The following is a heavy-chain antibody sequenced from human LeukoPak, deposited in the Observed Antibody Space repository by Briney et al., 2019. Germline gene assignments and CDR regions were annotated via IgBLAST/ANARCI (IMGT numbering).Heavy chain of an antibody. V-gene: IGHV3-7*01. CDR3: ASVTKSDAFDI. CDR2: IKQDGSEK. Sequence: PGGSLRLSCAASGFTFSGYWMSWVRQAPGKGLEWVANIKQDGSEKYYVDSVKGRFTISRDNAKNSLYLQMNSLRAEDTAVYYCASVTKSDAFDIWGQGTMVTVSS. J-gene: IGHJ3*02. CDR1: GFTFSGYW. D-gene: IGHD4-17*01.